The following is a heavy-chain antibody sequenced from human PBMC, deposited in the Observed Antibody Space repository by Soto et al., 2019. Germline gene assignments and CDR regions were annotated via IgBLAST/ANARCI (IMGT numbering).Heavy chain of an antibody. CDR2: IYYSGST. J-gene: IGHJ4*02. D-gene: IGHD3-9*01. V-gene: IGHV4-39*01. CDR3: ARLQNVVRHFDWQMRTFFFDY. Sequence: SETLSLTCTVSGGSISSSGYYWGWIRQPPGKGLEWIGSIYYSGSTHYNPSLKSRATISIDTSRNLFSLNLSSGTAADTAVYYCARLQNVVRHFDWQMRTFFFDYWGQGTLVTVSS. CDR1: GGSISSSGYY.